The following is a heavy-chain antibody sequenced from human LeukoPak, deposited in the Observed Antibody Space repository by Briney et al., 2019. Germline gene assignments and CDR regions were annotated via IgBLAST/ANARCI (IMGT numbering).Heavy chain of an antibody. Sequence: PGGSLRLSCAASGFTFSSYAMHWVRQAPGKGLEWVAVISYDGSNKYYADSVKGRFTISRDNSKNTLYLQMNSLRAEDTAVYYCAREWEPSDKAAFDIWGQGTMVTVSS. CDR1: GFTFSSYA. CDR3: AREWEPSDKAAFDI. J-gene: IGHJ3*02. D-gene: IGHD1-26*01. CDR2: ISYDGSNK. V-gene: IGHV3-30-3*01.